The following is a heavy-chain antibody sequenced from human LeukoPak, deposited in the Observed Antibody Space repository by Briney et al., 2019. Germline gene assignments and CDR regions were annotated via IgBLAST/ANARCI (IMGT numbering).Heavy chain of an antibody. J-gene: IGHJ4*02. CDR2: INHSGST. V-gene: IGHV4-34*01. CDR3: ARGGDIVVVPAATGPKGTFDY. CDR1: GGSFSGYY. Sequence: SETLSLTCAVYGGSFSGYYWSWILQPPGKGLEWMGEINHSGSTNYNPSLKSRVTISVDTSKNQFSLKLSSVTAADTAVYYCARGGDIVVVPAATGPKGTFDYWGQGTLVTVSS. D-gene: IGHD2-2*01.